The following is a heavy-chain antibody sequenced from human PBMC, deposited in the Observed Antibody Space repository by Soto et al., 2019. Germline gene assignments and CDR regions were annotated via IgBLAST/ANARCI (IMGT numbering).Heavy chain of an antibody. CDR3: ARGLRGAAAGTGYY. CDR2: INHSGST. Sequence: SETLSLTCAVYDESFSGYYWSWIRQPPGKGLEWIGEINHSGSTNYNPSLKSRVTISLDTSKNQFSLKLSSVTAADTAVYYCARGLRGAAAGTGYYWGQGTLVTVSS. D-gene: IGHD6-13*01. J-gene: IGHJ4*02. CDR1: DESFSGYY. V-gene: IGHV4-34*01.